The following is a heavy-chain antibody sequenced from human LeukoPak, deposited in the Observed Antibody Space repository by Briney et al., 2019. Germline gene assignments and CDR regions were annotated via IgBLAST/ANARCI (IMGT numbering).Heavy chain of an antibody. V-gene: IGHV4-59*06. CDR3: ARDPNWNYGGGWFDP. D-gene: IGHD1-7*01. CDR2: IYYSGST. CDR1: GGSISSYY. Sequence: SETLSLTCTVSGGSISSYYWSWIRQHPGKGLEWIGYIYYSGSTYYNPSLKSRVTISVDTSKNQFSLKLSSVTAADTAVYYCARDPNWNYGGGWFDPWGQGTLVTVSS. J-gene: IGHJ5*02.